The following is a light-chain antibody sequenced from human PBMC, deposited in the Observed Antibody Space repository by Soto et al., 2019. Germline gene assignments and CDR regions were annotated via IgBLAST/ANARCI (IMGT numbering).Light chain of an antibody. Sequence: EIVMTQSPATLSVSPGERATLSCRASQSVSSYLAWYQQKPGQAPRLLIYGASTRATGIPARFSGSGSGTEFTLTISSLQSEDFAVYYCQQYNNWRSTFGGGTKVEIK. CDR1: QSVSSY. V-gene: IGKV3-15*01. CDR3: QQYNNWRST. J-gene: IGKJ4*01. CDR2: GAS.